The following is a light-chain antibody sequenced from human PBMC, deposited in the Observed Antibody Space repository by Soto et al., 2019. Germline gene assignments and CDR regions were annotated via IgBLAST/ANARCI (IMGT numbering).Light chain of an antibody. CDR2: GAS. Sequence: IQLTQSPSSLSASVGDRVTITCRASQGISSFLAWYQQKPGKAPKLLIYGASTLQSGVPSRFSGSGSGTDFTLTIGSLQPEDFATYSCQQLNSFPIPFCPGPKVDIK. CDR1: QGISSF. CDR3: QQLNSFPIP. V-gene: IGKV1-9*01. J-gene: IGKJ3*01.